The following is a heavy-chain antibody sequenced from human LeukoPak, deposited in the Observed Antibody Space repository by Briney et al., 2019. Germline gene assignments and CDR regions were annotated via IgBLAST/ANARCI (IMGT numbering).Heavy chain of an antibody. CDR1: GYTFTSYY. J-gene: IGHJ3*02. CDR3: ARXXGYKRGVHAFDI. Sequence: ASVKVSCKASGYTFTSYYMHWVRQAPGQGLEWMGIINPSGGSTSYAQKFQGRVTMTRDTSTSTVYMELSSLRSEDTAVYYCARXXGYKRGVHAFDIWGQGTMVTVSS. D-gene: IGHD5-24*01. CDR2: INPSGGST. V-gene: IGHV1-46*01.